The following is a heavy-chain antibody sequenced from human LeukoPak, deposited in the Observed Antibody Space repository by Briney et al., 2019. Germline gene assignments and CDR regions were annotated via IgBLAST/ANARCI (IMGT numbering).Heavy chain of an antibody. J-gene: IGHJ4*02. V-gene: IGHV1-46*01. CDR1: GYTFTSYY. CDR2: INPSGGST. CDR3: ARGLVYYYDSSGYYYYFDY. Sequence: ASVKVSCKASGYTFTSYYMHWVRQAPGQGLEWMGIINPSGGSTSYAQKFQGRVTMTRDTSTSTVYMELSGLRSEDTAVYCCARGLVYYYDSSGYYYYFDYWGQGTLVTVSS. D-gene: IGHD3-22*01.